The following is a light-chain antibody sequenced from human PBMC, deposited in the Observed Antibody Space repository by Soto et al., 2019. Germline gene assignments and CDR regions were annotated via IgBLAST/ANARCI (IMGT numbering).Light chain of an antibody. J-gene: IGKJ1*01. CDR3: MQPLQSWT. Sequence: DIVMTQSPLSLPVTAGEPASISCRSSQSLLHSNGYNYLDWYLQKPGQSPQLLIYLGSNRASGVPDRFSGSGSGTDVTLKISRVEAEDVGVYYCMQPLQSWTFGQGTKVDIK. CDR1: QSLLHSNGYNY. CDR2: LGS. V-gene: IGKV2-28*01.